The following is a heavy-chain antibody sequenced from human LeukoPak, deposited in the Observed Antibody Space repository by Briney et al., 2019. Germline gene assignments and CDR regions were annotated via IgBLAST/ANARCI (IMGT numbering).Heavy chain of an antibody. CDR2: IHPNSGNT. D-gene: IGHD3-3*01. CDR3: ARGRKIFGVVYGMDV. CDR1: GYTFIAYH. Sequence: VASVKVSCKASGYTFIAYHMHWVRQAPGQGLEWMGRIHPNSGNTSYAQKFQGRVTMTRNTSISTAYMELSSLRSEDTAVYYCARGRKIFGVVYGMDVWGQGTTVTVSS. V-gene: IGHV1-8*02. J-gene: IGHJ6*02.